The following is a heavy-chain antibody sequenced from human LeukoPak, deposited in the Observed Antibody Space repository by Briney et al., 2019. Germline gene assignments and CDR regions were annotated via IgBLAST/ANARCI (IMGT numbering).Heavy chain of an antibody. D-gene: IGHD1-14*01. CDR3: ARVPEPLDAFDI. Sequence: ASVKVSCKASGYTFTGYYMHWVRQAPGQGLEWMGWINPNSGGTNYAQKFQGRVTMTRDTSISTAYMELSRLRSDDTAVYYCARVPEPLDAFDIWGQGTMVTVSS. V-gene: IGHV1-2*02. CDR1: GYTFTGYY. J-gene: IGHJ3*02. CDR2: INPNSGGT.